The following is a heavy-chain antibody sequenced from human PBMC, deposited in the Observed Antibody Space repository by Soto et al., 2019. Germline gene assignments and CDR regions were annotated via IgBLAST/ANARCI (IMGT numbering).Heavy chain of an antibody. CDR3: ARQVEDGYSFAYHY. V-gene: IGHV5-51*01. Sequence: PGESVKISCKGSGYSFASYWIGWVRQMPGKGLEWMGIIYPGDSDTRYSPSFQGQVTISADKSISTAYLHWSSLKASDSAMYYCARQVEDGYSFAYHYWGQGTQVTVSS. D-gene: IGHD5-18*01. J-gene: IGHJ4*02. CDR2: IYPGDSDT. CDR1: GYSFASYW.